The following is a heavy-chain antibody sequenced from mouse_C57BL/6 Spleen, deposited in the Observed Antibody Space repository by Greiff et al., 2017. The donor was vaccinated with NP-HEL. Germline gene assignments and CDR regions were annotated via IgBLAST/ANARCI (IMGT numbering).Heavy chain of an antibody. D-gene: IGHD1-1*01. CDR1: GFTFSNYW. Sequence: EVKLQESGGGLVQPGGSMKLSCVASGFTFSNYWMNWVRQSPEKGLEWVAQIRLKSDNYATHYAESVKGRFTISRDDSKSSVYLQMNNLRAEDTGIYYCTGITTVVRYFDVWGTGTTVTVSS. J-gene: IGHJ1*03. CDR3: TGITTVVRYFDV. V-gene: IGHV6-3*01. CDR2: IRLKSDNYAT.